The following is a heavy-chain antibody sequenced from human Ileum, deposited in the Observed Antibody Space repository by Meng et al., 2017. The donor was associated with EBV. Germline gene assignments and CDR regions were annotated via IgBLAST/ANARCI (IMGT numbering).Heavy chain of an antibody. CDR3: AREMPMTCYFDQ. V-gene: IGHV1-46*01. J-gene: IGHJ4*03. Sequence: QVQLVQSGAEVKKPGVPPKLSCETSGFTFTTYFMHWLRQAPGQGLQWMGLFNPNGDVTTYSPRFQGRITLTGDTSTSTLYMELSSLTSDDTAVYYCAREMPMTCYFDQWGQGTLVNVSS. D-gene: IGHD3-22*01. CDR2: FNPNGDVT. CDR1: GFTFTTYF.